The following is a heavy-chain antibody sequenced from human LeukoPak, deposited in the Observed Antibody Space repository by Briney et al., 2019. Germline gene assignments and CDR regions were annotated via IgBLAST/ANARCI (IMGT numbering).Heavy chain of an antibody. V-gene: IGHV3-20*04. Sequence: GGSLRLSCAASGFTFDDYGMSWVRRARGKGLEWVSDIKWNGGSTVYADSVKGRFTISRDNAKNSLYLQMNSLRAEDTALYYCARGGIAAAGTYGYYYYYSYMDVWGKGTTVTVSS. J-gene: IGHJ6*03. CDR3: ARGGIAAAGTYGYYYYYSYMDV. CDR1: GFTFDDYG. CDR2: IKWNGGST. D-gene: IGHD6-13*01.